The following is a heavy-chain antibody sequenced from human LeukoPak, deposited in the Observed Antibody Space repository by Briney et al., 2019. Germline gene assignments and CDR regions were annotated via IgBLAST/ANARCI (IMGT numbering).Heavy chain of an antibody. J-gene: IGHJ4*02. D-gene: IGHD3-3*01. CDR1: GGTFSSYA. V-gene: IGHV1-69*06. CDR2: IIPICGST. CDR3: ARDFGLNYDFWSGYYSPHRAFDY. Sequence: ASVKVSCKASGGTFSSYAISWVRQAPGQGLEWMGGIIPICGSTNYNPSLKSRVTISVDTSKNQFSLKLSSVTAADTAVYYCARDFGLNYDFWSGYYSPHRAFDYWGQGTLVTVSS.